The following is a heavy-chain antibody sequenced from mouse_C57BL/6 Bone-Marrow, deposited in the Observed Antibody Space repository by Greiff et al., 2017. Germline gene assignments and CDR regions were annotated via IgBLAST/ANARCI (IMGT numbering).Heavy chain of an antibody. CDR3: AREGGGSSLFAY. V-gene: IGHV1-69*01. CDR2: IDPSDSYT. D-gene: IGHD1-1*01. Sequence: QVQLQQPGAELVMPGASVKLSCKASGYTFTSYWMHWVKQRPGQGLAWIGEIDPSDSYTNYNQKFKGKSTLTVDKSSSTAYMQLSSLTSEDSAVYYCAREGGGSSLFAYWGQGTLVTVSA. J-gene: IGHJ3*01. CDR1: GYTFTSYW.